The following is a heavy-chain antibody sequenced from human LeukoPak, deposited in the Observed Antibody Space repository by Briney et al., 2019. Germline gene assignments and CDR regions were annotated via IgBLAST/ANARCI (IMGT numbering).Heavy chain of an antibody. CDR2: IYYSGST. D-gene: IGHD4-17*01. CDR1: GGSISSSTYY. CDR3: ARTYGDYDDAFDV. J-gene: IGHJ3*01. V-gene: IGHV4-39*01. Sequence: SETLSLTCAVSGGSISSSTYYWGWIRQPPGKGLEWIGSIYYSGSTYNNPSLKSRVTIFVDTSKNQFSLKLSSVTATDTAVYYCARTYGDYDDAFDVWGQGTMVTVSS.